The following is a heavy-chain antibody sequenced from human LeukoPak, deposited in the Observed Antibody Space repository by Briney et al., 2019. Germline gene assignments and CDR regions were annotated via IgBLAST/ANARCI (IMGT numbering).Heavy chain of an antibody. CDR1: GYTFTSYG. D-gene: IGHD3-3*01. Sequence: ASVKVSCKASGYTFTSYGISWVRQAPGQGLEWMGWISAYNGNTNYAQKLQGRVTMTTDTSTSTAYMELRSLRSDDTAVYYCARAITIFGVVIRRYGMDVWGQGTTVTVSS. CDR2: ISAYNGNT. V-gene: IGHV1-18*01. J-gene: IGHJ6*02. CDR3: ARAITIFGVVIRRYGMDV.